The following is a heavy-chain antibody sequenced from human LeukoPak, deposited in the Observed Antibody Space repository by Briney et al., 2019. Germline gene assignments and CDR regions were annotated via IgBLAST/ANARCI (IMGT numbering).Heavy chain of an antibody. J-gene: IGHJ4*02. V-gene: IGHV4-39*01. CDR3: ARHAGGISATGTRPFDY. CDR1: GASFNSDDQY. CDR2: IYYSGST. Sequence: SQTLSLTCTVSGASFNSDDQYWNWIRQPPGKGLEWIGSIYYSGSTYYNPSLKSRVTMSVDTSKNQFSLKLSSVTAADTAVYYCARHAGGISATGTRPFDYWGQGTLVTVSS. D-gene: IGHD6-13*01.